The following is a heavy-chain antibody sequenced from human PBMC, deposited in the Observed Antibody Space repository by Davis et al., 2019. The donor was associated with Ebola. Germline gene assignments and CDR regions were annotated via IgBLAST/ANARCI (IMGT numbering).Heavy chain of an antibody. CDR3: ARDPLAYCGGDCYYYFDY. CDR1: GFTFSSYG. V-gene: IGHV3-33*01. D-gene: IGHD2-21*02. J-gene: IGHJ4*02. CDR2: IWYDGSNK. Sequence: GESLKISCAASGFTFSSYGMHWVRQAPGKGLEWVAVIWYDGSNKYYADSVKGRFTISRDNSKNTLYLQMNSLRAEDTAVYYCARDPLAYCGGDCYYYFDYWGQGTLVTVSS.